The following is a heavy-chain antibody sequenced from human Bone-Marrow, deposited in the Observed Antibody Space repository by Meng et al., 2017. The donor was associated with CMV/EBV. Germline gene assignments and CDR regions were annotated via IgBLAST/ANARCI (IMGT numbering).Heavy chain of an antibody. CDR2: IYHSGST. Sequence: SETLSLTCTVSGYSISSGYYWGWIRQPPGKGLEWMGSIYHSGSTYYNPSLKSRVTISVDTSKNQFSLKLSSVTAADTAVYYCAREGPYVDTAMVYGMDVWGQGTTATVPS. V-gene: IGHV4-38-2*02. CDR3: AREGPYVDTAMVYGMDV. J-gene: IGHJ6*02. CDR1: GYSISSGYY. D-gene: IGHD5-18*01.